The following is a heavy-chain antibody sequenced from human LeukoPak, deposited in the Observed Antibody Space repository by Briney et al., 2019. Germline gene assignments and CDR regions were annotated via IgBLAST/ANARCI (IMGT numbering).Heavy chain of an antibody. V-gene: IGHV3-48*03. Sequence: GGSLRLSCAASGFTFSSFAMNWVRQAPGKGLEWVSYISTSGGTIYYTDSVKGRFTISRDNAKNSLYLQMNSLRAEDTAVYYCARDRSGDIWGQGTVVAVSS. CDR2: ISTSGGTI. CDR1: GFTFSSFA. CDR3: ARDRSGDI. J-gene: IGHJ3*02.